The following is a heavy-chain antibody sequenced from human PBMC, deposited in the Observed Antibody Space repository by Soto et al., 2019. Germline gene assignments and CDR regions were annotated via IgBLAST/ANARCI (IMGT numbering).Heavy chain of an antibody. CDR2: FYFTGTT. CDR1: AGSGSNGMYY. CDR3: ASYCNNSDCRHLYYFDY. Sequence: PSETLSLPCTVSAGSGSNGMYYWICFPQRPGKRLEWIGNFYFTGTTISNPSLKSRVTMSVDTYKEQSFLKLTSVTAADTAVYYCASYCNNSDCRHLYYFDYWGLGTLVTVSS. D-gene: IGHD2-8*01. V-gene: IGHV4-61*01. J-gene: IGHJ4*02.